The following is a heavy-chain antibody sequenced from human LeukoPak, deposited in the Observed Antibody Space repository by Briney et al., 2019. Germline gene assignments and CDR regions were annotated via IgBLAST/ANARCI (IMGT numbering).Heavy chain of an antibody. J-gene: IGHJ4*02. Sequence: MGWISAYNGNTNYAQKLQGRVTMTTDTSTSTAYMELRSLRSDDTAVYYCARPMVRGVYDYWGQGTLVTVSS. V-gene: IGHV1-18*01. CDR3: ARPMVRGVYDY. D-gene: IGHD3-10*01. CDR2: ISAYNGNT.